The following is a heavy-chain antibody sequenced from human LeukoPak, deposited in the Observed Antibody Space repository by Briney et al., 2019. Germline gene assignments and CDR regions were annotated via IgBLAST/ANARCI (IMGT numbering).Heavy chain of an antibody. CDR3: ARGRGYSYGDY. CDR1: GYTFTGYY. Sequence: ASVKVSCKASGYTFTGYYMHWVRQAPGQGLEWMGWINPNSGGTNYAQKVQGWVTMTRDTSISTAYMELSRLRSDDTAVYYCARGRGYSYGDYWGQGTLVTVSS. CDR2: INPNSGGT. J-gene: IGHJ4*02. D-gene: IGHD5-18*01. V-gene: IGHV1-2*04.